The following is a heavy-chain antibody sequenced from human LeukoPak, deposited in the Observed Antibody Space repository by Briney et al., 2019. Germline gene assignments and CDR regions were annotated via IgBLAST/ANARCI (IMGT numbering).Heavy chain of an antibody. V-gene: IGHV3-30*02. J-gene: IGHJ4*02. D-gene: IGHD5-24*01. CDR2: IRYDGSNK. Sequence: GGSLRLSCAASGFTFSSYGMHWVRQAPGKGLEGVAFIRYDGSNKYYADSVKGRFTISRDNSKNTLYLQMNSLRAEDTAVYYCASSIDGSRHRRFDYWGQGTLVTVSS. CDR3: ASSIDGSRHRRFDY. CDR1: GFTFSSYG.